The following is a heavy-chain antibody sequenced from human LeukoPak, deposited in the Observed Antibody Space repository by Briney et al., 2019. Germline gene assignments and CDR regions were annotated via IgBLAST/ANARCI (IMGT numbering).Heavy chain of an antibody. CDR1: GYPFSSPYY. Sequence: SGTLSLTCVVSGYPFSSPYYWGWVRQPPGKGPECIGSIHHTGSSYYNPSLQSRVTISIDTSRNQFSLKLRFLSAADTAVYYCARLGYCSSTSCYFESWGQGTLVTVSS. D-gene: IGHD2-2*01. CDR3: ARLGYCSSTSCYFES. J-gene: IGHJ4*02. V-gene: IGHV4-38-2*01. CDR2: IHHTGSS.